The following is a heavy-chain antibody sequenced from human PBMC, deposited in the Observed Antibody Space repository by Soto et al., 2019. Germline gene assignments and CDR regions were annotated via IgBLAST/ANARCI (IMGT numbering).Heavy chain of an antibody. D-gene: IGHD2-15*01. CDR1: GFIFSNYG. J-gene: IGHJ4*02. Sequence: QVQLVESGGGVVQPGKSLRLSCAASGFIFSNYGMHWVRQAPGKGLEWVALISFDGKNRNYADSVKGRFTIYRDNPKKTLYLEMNSLRPEDTAFYYCANRGGVVGGSEHPFFEYWGQGTLVTVSS. CDR2: ISFDGKNR. V-gene: IGHV3-30*18. CDR3: ANRGGVVGGSEHPFFEY.